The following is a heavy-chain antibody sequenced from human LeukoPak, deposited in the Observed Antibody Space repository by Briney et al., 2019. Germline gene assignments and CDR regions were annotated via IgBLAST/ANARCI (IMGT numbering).Heavy chain of an antibody. D-gene: IGHD2-15*01. V-gene: IGHV3-23*01. J-gene: IGHJ4*02. Sequence: GGSLRLSCAASGFTFSNYAMSWVRQAPGKGLEWVSVISGSGDTTYYADSVKGRFTVSRDNSKNTLYLQMSSLRADDTAVYYCADITWTRGQSFDNWGQGTLVTVSA. CDR1: GFTFSNYA. CDR3: ADITWTRGQSFDN. CDR2: ISGSGDTT.